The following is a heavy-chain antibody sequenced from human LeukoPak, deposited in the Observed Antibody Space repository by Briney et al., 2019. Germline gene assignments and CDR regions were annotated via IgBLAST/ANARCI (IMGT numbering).Heavy chain of an antibody. CDR3: ARDLMDTAMVAPLGY. D-gene: IGHD5-18*01. CDR1: GGSISSSNW. Sequence: SETLSLTCAVSGGSISSSNWWSWVRQPPGKGLEWIGEIYHSGSTNYNPSLKSRVTISVDKSKNQFSLKLSSVTAADTAVYYCARDLMDTAMVAPLGYWGQGTLVTVSS. V-gene: IGHV4-4*02. J-gene: IGHJ4*02. CDR2: IYHSGST.